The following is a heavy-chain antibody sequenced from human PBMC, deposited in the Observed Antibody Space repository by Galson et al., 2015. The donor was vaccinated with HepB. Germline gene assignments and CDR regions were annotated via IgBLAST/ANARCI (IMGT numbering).Heavy chain of an antibody. D-gene: IGHD4-17*01. Sequence: SVKVSCKASGYTYTSFGISWVRQAPGQGLEWMGWISAYNGNTNYAQNFQGRVTMTTDTSTTTVYMELGSLRSDDAAVYYCARDRSTVTSGVYYYMDVWGKGTTVTVSS. CDR3: ARDRSTVTSGVYYYMDV. V-gene: IGHV1-18*01. J-gene: IGHJ6*03. CDR1: GYTYTSFG. CDR2: ISAYNGNT.